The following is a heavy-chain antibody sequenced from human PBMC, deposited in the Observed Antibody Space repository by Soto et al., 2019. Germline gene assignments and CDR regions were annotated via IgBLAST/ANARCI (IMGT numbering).Heavy chain of an antibody. J-gene: IGHJ3*02. CDR2: IYYSGST. Sequence: PSETLSLTCTVSGGSISSYYWSWIRQPPGKGLEWIGYIYYSGSTNYNPSLKSRVTISVDTSKNQFSLKLSSVTAADTAVYYCARDRRVHNDAFDIWGQGTMVTVS. CDR1: GGSISSYY. CDR3: ARDRRVHNDAFDI. V-gene: IGHV4-59*01.